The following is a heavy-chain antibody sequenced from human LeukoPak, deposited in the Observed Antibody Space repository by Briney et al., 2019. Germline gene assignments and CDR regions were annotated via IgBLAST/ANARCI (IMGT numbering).Heavy chain of an antibody. J-gene: IGHJ4*02. CDR1: GFTFSSYG. V-gene: IGHV3-30*18. CDR3: AKDAVEMATMTFDY. Sequence: GRSLRLSCAASGFTFSSYGMHWVRQAPGKGLEWVAVISYDGSNKYYADSVKGRFTISRDNSKNTLYLRMNSLRAEDTAVYYCAKDAVEMATMTFDYWGQGTLVTVSS. CDR2: ISYDGSNK. D-gene: IGHD5-24*01.